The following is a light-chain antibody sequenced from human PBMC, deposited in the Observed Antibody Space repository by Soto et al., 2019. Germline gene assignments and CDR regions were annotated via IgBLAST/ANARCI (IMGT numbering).Light chain of an antibody. J-gene: IGKJ2*01. V-gene: IGKV3D-20*01. Sequence: EIVLTQSPATLSLSPGERATLSCGASQGVSSSYLAWYQHKPSLAPSLLIYDPTSRATGIPDRFSGSGSGTDFTLTISSLEPEDFAVYYCQEYGSSPYTFGQGTKLESK. CDR2: DPT. CDR1: QGVSSSY. CDR3: QEYGSSPYT.